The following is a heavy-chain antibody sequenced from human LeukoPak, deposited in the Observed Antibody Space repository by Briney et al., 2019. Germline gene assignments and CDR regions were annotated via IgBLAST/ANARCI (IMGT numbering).Heavy chain of an antibody. CDR3: AKDLDPNNYYYYYGMDV. V-gene: IGHV3-23*01. J-gene: IGHJ6*02. CDR1: GFTFNIYA. D-gene: IGHD3-3*01. Sequence: GGSLRLSCVASGFTFNIYAMSWVRQAPGKGLEWVSAISGSGGSTYYADSVKGRFTISRDNSKNTLYLQMNSLRAEDTAVYYCAKDLDPNNYYYYYGMDVWGQGTTVTVSS. CDR2: ISGSGGST.